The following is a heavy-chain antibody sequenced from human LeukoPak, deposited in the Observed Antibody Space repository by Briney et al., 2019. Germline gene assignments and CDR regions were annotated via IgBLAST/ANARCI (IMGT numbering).Heavy chain of an antibody. CDR2: IYYSGST. CDR3: ARVGDYFDY. CDR1: GGSISGSSYY. D-gene: IGHD3-10*01. V-gene: IGHV4-39*06. J-gene: IGHJ4*02. Sequence: SETLSLTCTVSGGSISGSSYYWGWIRQPPGKGLEWLGSIYYSGSTYYNPSLKSRDTISVVTSKNQFALKLSAVTAADTAVYYCARVGDYFDYWCQGTLVTVSS.